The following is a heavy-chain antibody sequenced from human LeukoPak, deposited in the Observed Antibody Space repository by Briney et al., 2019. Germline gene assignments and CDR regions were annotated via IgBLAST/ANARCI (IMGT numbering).Heavy chain of an antibody. V-gene: IGHV4-34*01. J-gene: IGHJ4*02. CDR2: INHSGST. D-gene: IGHD3-16*02. CDR1: GGSFSGYY. CDR3: AREGVWGSYRYTRDC. Sequence: SETLSLTCAVYGGSFSGYYWSWIRQPPGKGLEWIGEINHSGSTNYNPSLKSRVTISVATSKNQFSLKLSSVTAADTAVYYCAREGVWGSYRYTRDCWGQGTLVTVSS.